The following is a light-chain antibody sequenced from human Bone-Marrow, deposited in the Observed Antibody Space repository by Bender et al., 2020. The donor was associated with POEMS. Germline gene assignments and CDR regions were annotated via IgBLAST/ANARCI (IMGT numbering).Light chain of an antibody. Sequence: QSAPTQPASVSGSPGQSITISCAGTNSDVGSYNLVSWYQHHPGKAPKLLIYEGNKRPSGVSNRFSGSKSGNTASLTISGLQAEDEAAYYCSSYTSSGTNVVFGGGTKLTVL. V-gene: IGLV2-14*02. CDR2: EGN. CDR3: SSYTSSGTNVV. J-gene: IGLJ3*02. CDR1: NSDVGSYNL.